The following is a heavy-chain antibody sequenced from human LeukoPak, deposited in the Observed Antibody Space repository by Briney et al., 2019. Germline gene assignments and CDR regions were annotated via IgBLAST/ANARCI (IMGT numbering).Heavy chain of an antibody. V-gene: IGHV1-69*13. CDR1: GGTFSSYA. J-gene: IGHJ2*01. D-gene: IGHD2-2*01. CDR2: IIPIFGTA. CDR3: ARDSINCSSTSCYPGLWYFDL. Sequence: SVKVSCKASGGTFSSYAVSWVRQAPGQGLEWMGGIIPIFGTANYAQKFQGRVTITADESTSTAYTELSSLRSEDTAVYYCARDSINCSSTSCYPGLWYFDLWGRGTLVTVSS.